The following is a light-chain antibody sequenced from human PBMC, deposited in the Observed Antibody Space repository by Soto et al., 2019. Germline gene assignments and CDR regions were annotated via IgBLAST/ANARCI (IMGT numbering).Light chain of an antibody. CDR3: QQYNNWPQT. J-gene: IGKJ1*01. CDR1: QSFSSN. CDR2: GAS. Sequence: EIVMTQSPATLSASPGKSATLCCRASQSFSSNLAWYQQKPGQAPRLLIYGASTRATCIPARFSASGSGTEFTLTISSLQSEDFQVYYCQQYNNWPQTLGQGTKVEIK. V-gene: IGKV3-15*01.